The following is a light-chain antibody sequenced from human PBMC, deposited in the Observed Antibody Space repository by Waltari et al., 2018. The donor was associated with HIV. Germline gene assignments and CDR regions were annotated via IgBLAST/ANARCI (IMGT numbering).Light chain of an antibody. J-gene: IGLJ2*01. CDR1: AGGVTSGRH. V-gene: IGLV7-46*01. CDR2: DTE. CDR3: LLSFGNDRL. Sequence: QPVVTQAPSLTVSPGGTVILTCAPSAGGVTSGRHPHWFQQRPGQAPKTPLYDTEKKHRWTPARFSGSVLAGKATLTLSGAHPDDEAKYYCLLSFGNDRLFGGGTLLTVL.